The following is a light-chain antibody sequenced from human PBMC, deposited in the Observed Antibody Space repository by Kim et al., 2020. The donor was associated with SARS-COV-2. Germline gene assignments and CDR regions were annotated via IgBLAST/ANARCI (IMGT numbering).Light chain of an antibody. CDR1: QSVSSY. CDR2: DAS. V-gene: IGKV3-11*01. CDR3: QPRSNWPPYT. J-gene: IGKJ2*01. Sequence: EIVLTQSPATLSLTPGERATLSCRASQSVSSYLAWYQQKPGQAPRLLIYDASNRATGIPARFSGSGSGTDFTLTISSLEPEDFAVYYCQPRSNWPPYTLGQGTKLEI.